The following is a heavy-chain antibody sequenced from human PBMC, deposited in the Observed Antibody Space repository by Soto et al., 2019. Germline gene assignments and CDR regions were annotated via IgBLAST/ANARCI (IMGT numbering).Heavy chain of an antibody. D-gene: IGHD2-21*01. CDR1: GFTFSDYY. CDR2: IVSGSTYT. J-gene: IGHJ6*02. V-gene: IGHV3-11*06. CDR3: ARVDGESRMDV. Sequence: VQLVESGGGLVKPGGSLRLSCAASGFTFSDYYMAWTRQAPGKGLEWIAYIVSGSTYTNYADSVKGRFSISRDNARESLVLEMNSLRADDTALYYCARVDGESRMDVWGQGTTVSVS.